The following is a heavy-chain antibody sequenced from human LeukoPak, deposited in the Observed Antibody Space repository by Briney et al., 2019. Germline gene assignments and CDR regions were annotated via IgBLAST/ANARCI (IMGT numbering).Heavy chain of an antibody. Sequence: PGGSLRLSCAASGFTFSSYSMNWVRQAPGKGLEWVSSISSSSSYIYYADSVKGRSTISRDNAKNSLYLQMNSLRAEDTAVYYCARGGYYYDSSGFTPTDYWGQGTLVTVSS. D-gene: IGHD3-22*01. CDR3: ARGGYYYDSSGFTPTDY. J-gene: IGHJ4*02. CDR2: ISSSSSYI. V-gene: IGHV3-21*01. CDR1: GFTFSSYS.